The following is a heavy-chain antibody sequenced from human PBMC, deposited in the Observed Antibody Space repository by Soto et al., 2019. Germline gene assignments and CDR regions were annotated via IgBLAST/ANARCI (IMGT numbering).Heavy chain of an antibody. CDR2: ISYDGSNK. CDR1: GFTFSSYG. V-gene: IGHV3-30*18. CDR3: AKDPLGYSYGGYFDY. D-gene: IGHD5-18*01. J-gene: IGHJ4*02. Sequence: VGSLRLSCAASGFTFSSYGMHWVRQARGKGLEWVAVISYDGSNKYYADSVKGRFTISRDNSKNTLYLQMNSLRAEDTAVYYCAKDPLGYSYGGYFDYWGQGTLVTVSS.